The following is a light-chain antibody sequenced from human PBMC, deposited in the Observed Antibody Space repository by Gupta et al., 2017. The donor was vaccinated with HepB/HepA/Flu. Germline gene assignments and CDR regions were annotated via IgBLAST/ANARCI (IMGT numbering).Light chain of an antibody. CDR2: DVN. J-gene: IGLJ2*01. V-gene: IGLV2-14*03. CDR1: SSDVGAYDA. Sequence: QSALTQPASVSGSLGQSLTISCTGTSSDVGAYDAVSWYQQYPGKAPKLLIYDVNSRPSGVSNRFSGSKSGNTASLTISGLQAEDETDYYCSSFSRTSTLVVFGGGTKLTVL. CDR3: SSFSRTSTLVV.